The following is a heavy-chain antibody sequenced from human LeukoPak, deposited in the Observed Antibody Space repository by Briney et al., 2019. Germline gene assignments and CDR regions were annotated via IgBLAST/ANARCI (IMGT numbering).Heavy chain of an antibody. V-gene: IGHV3-30-3*01. J-gene: IGHJ6*02. Sequence: GRSLRLFCAASGFTFSSYAMHWDRQAPGKGLEWVAVISYDGSNKYYADSVKGRFTISRDNSKNTLYLQMNSLRAEDTAVYYCAGPSGNLWYYGMDVWGQGTTVTVSS. CDR3: AGPSGNLWYYGMDV. CDR1: GFTFSSYA. D-gene: IGHD1-26*01. CDR2: ISYDGSNK.